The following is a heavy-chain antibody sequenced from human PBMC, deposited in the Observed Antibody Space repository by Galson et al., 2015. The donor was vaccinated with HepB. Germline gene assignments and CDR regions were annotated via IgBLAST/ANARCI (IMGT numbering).Heavy chain of an antibody. CDR2: ISGSGGST. V-gene: IGHV3-23*01. J-gene: IGHJ6*03. CDR3: AKGSTIFGVGHYYYYYMDV. D-gene: IGHD3-3*01. Sequence: SLRLSCAASGFTFSSYAMSWVRQAPGKGLEWVSAISGSGGSTYYADSVKGRFTISRDNSKNTLYLQMNSLRAEDTAVYYCAKGSTIFGVGHYYYYYMDVWGKGTTVTVSS. CDR1: GFTFSSYA.